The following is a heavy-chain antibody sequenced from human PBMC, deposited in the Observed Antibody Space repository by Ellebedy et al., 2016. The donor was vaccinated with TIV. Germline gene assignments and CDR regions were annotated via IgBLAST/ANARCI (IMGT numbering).Heavy chain of an antibody. CDR3: ARETYRYSGSYLFDY. V-gene: IGHV3-48*02. D-gene: IGHD1-26*01. CDR2: ISSSSSTI. CDR1: GFTFSSYS. J-gene: IGHJ4*02. Sequence: GESLKISCAASGFTFSSYSMNWVRQAPGKGLEWVSYISSSSSTIYYADSVKGRFTISRDNAKNSLYLQMNSLRDEDTAVYYCARETYRYSGSYLFDYWGQGTLVTVSS.